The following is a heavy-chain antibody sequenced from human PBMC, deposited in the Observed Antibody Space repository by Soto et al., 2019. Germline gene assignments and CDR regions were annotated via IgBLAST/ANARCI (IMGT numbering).Heavy chain of an antibody. CDR2: IGPESGAT. Sequence: ASVKVSFKASGYTFTGHYIHWLRQAPEQGPEWMGEIGPESGATRYAQKFRGRVTMTRDTSITTVYMELKNLSPDDTAVYYCGRGRSGQIVVFYWGQGTPVTVS. CDR1: GYTFTGHY. CDR3: GRGRSGQIVVFY. V-gene: IGHV1-2*02. J-gene: IGHJ4*02. D-gene: IGHD1-26*01.